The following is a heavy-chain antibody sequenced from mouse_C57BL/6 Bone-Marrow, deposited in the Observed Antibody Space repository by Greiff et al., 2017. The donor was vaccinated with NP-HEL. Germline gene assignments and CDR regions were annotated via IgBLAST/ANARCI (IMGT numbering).Heavy chain of an antibody. J-gene: IGHJ1*03. Sequence: QVQLKESGAELARPGASVKMSCKASGYTFTSYTMHWVNQRPGQGLEWIGYINPSSGYTKYNQKFKDKATLTADKSSSTAYMQLSSLTSEDSAVYYCARCYGAYWYFDVWGTGTTVTVSS. V-gene: IGHV1-4*01. D-gene: IGHD1-1*02. CDR2: INPSSGYT. CDR3: ARCYGAYWYFDV. CDR1: GYTFTSYT.